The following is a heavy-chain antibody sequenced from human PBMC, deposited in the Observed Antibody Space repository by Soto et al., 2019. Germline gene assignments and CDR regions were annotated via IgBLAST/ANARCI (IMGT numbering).Heavy chain of an antibody. CDR3: ARYPKIAAAGSHPPGP. CDR2: INPSGGST. Sequence: ASVKVSCKASGYTFTSYYMHWVRQAPGQGLEWMGIINPSGGSTSYAQKFQGRVTMTRDTSTSTVYMELSSLRSEDTAVYYCARYPKIAAAGSHPPGPWGQGTLVTVSS. D-gene: IGHD6-13*01. V-gene: IGHV1-46*01. J-gene: IGHJ5*02. CDR1: GYTFTSYY.